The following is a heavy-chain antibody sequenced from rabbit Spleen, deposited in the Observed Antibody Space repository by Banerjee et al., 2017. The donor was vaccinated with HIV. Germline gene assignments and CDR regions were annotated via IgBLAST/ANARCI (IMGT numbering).Heavy chain of an antibody. CDR1: GFDLSSYYY. Sequence: QEQLEESGGGLVKPEGSLTLTCKASGFDLSSYYYMCWVRQAPGKGLEWIGCIYTGDGNTYYASWAKGRFTISKTSSTTVTLQMTSLTAADTATYFCARSFSNGVDNAYNRFALWGPGTLVTVS. CDR2: IYTGDGNT. D-gene: IGHD1-1*01. CDR3: ARSFSNGVDNAYNRFAL. J-gene: IGHJ4*01. V-gene: IGHV1S45*01.